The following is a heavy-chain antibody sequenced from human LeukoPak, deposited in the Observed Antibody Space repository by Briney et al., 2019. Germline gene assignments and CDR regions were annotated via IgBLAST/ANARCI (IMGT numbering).Heavy chain of an antibody. D-gene: IGHD4/OR15-4a*01. CDR2: INHSGST. CDR3: ARGRRGASVDY. V-gene: IGHV4-34*01. J-gene: IGHJ4*02. Sequence: SETLSLTCAVYGGPFSGYYWSWIRQPPGKGLEWIGEINHSGSTNYNPSLKSRVTISVDTSKNQFSLKLSSVTAADTAVYYCARGRRGASVDYWGQGTLVTVSS. CDR1: GGPFSGYY.